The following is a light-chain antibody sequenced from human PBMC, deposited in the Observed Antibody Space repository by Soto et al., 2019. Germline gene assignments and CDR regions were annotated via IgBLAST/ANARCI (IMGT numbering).Light chain of an antibody. CDR2: GAS. V-gene: IGKV3D-20*02. CDR3: QQRSNWPIP. Sequence: DIEWTPSPGSLSLSPGDSATLSCRASQSVSSNYLAWYQQEPGQAPRLLIYGASTRATGVPDRFSGSGSGTYFTLTISRLEPEDFAVYYCQQRSNWPIPFGQGTRLEIK. J-gene: IGKJ5*01. CDR1: QSVSSNY.